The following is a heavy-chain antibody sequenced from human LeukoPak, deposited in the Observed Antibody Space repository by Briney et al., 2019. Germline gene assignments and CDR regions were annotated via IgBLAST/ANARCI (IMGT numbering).Heavy chain of an antibody. CDR2: INPSGGST. Sequence: ASVKVSCKASGYTFTSYYMHWVRQAPRQGLEWMGIINPSGGSTSYAQKFQGRVTMTRDTSTSTVYMEPSSLRSEDTAVYYCARDCGGDCYSQYYFDYWGQGTLVTVSS. D-gene: IGHD2-21*02. V-gene: IGHV1-46*01. CDR3: ARDCGGDCYSQYYFDY. J-gene: IGHJ4*02. CDR1: GYTFTSYY.